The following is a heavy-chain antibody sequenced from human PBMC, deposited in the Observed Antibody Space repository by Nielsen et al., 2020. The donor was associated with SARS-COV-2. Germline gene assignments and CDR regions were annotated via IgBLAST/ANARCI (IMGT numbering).Heavy chain of an antibody. CDR3: AREGRNLPLNY. CDR2: ISSDATTI. Sequence: GESLKISCVASGFTFRGYEMNWVRQAPGKGLEWVSYISSDATTIFYVDSVKGRFIISRDNAKNSLYLQMNALRAEDTAVYYCAREGRNLPLNYWGQGTLATVSS. J-gene: IGHJ4*02. CDR1: GFTFRGYE. V-gene: IGHV3-48*03.